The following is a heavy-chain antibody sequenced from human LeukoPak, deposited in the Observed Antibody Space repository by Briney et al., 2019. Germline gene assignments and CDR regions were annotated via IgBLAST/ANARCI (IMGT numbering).Heavy chain of an antibody. CDR3: ARASFDILTGLPAWFDF. Sequence: GGSLRLSCVGSEFTFSYYCMTWVRQAPGKGLQWVANIKQDGTEKYYVDSVKGRFTISRDNAENSVFLQMNNLRAEDTAVYYCARASFDILTGLPAWFDFWGQGTLVIVSS. CDR2: IKQDGTEK. CDR1: EFTFSYYC. J-gene: IGHJ5*01. V-gene: IGHV3-7*03. D-gene: IGHD3-9*01.